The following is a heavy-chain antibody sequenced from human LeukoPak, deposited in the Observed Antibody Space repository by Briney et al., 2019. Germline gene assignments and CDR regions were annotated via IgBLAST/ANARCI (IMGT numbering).Heavy chain of an antibody. CDR1: GFTFNSYW. D-gene: IGHD3-22*01. CDR3: ARNYYDSSGYYYDDAFDI. V-gene: IGHV3-74*01. J-gene: IGHJ3*02. CDR2: INSDGSST. Sequence: GGSLRLSCAASGFTFNSYWMHWVRQAPGKGLVWVSRINSDGSSTSYADSVKGRFTISRDNAKNTLYLQMNSLRAEDTAVYYCARNYYDSSGYYYDDAFDIWGQGTMVTVSS.